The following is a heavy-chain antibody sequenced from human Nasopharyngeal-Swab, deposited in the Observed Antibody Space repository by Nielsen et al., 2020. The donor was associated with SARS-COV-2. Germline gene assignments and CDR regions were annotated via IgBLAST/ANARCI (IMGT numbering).Heavy chain of an antibody. CDR3: ARGRRLLDY. D-gene: IGHD2-15*01. V-gene: IGHV3-48*04. Sequence: GESLKISCAASGFTFSSYSMNWVRQAPGKGLEWVSYISSSGSTIYYADSVKGRLTISRDNAKNSLYLQMNSLRAEDTAVYYCARGRRLLDYWGQGTLVTVSS. CDR2: ISSSGSTI. CDR1: GFTFSSYS. J-gene: IGHJ4*02.